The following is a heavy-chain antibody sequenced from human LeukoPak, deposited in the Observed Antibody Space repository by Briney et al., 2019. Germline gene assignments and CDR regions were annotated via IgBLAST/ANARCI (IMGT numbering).Heavy chain of an antibody. Sequence: GGSLRLSCAASGFTFSTYVMHWLRQAPGKGPEWVAVIARDGGKTYYADSVKGRFTISRDNSKNTLYLQMNSLRAEDTAVYYCARVHWLYYYYGMDVWGQGTTITVSS. CDR1: GFTFSTYV. J-gene: IGHJ6*02. D-gene: IGHD1-1*01. CDR3: ARVHWLYYYYGMDV. V-gene: IGHV3-30*04. CDR2: IARDGGKT.